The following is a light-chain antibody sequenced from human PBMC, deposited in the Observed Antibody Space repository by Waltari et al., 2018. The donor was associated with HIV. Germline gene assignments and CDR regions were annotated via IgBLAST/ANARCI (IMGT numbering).Light chain of an antibody. CDR3: ASYGGTNDLV. CDR1: SSDIGGYNY. V-gene: IGLV2-8*01. J-gene: IGLJ3*02. CDR2: AVT. Sequence: QSALTQPPSASGSPGQSVAISCTGTSSDIGGYNYVSWYPQHPGKAPKLMIFAVTKRPSGVPDRFSGSKSGNTASRTVSGLQAEDEADYYCASYGGTNDLVFGGGTKLTVL.